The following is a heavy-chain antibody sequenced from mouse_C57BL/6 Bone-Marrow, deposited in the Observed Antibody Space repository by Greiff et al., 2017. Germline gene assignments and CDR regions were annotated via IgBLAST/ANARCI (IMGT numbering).Heavy chain of an antibody. D-gene: IGHD1-1*01. V-gene: IGHV1-66*01. J-gene: IGHJ2*01. Sequence: QVQLQQSGPELVKPGASVKISCKASGYSFTSYYIHWVKQRPGQGLEWIGWIYPGSGNTKYNEKFKGKATLTVDTSSSTAYMQRSSLASEDSAVYDCARLYGSSYEARDYWGQGTTLTVSS. CDR2: IYPGSGNT. CDR1: GYSFTSYY. CDR3: ARLYGSSYEARDY.